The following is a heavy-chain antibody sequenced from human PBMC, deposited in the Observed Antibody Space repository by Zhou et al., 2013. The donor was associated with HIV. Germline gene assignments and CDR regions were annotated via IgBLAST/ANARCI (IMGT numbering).Heavy chain of an antibody. J-gene: IGHJ4*02. CDR2: ITPLVSTA. Sequence: QVQLVQSGAEVKKPGSAVKVSCKASGGTFSNFPISWVRQAPGQGLEWMGRITPLVSTANYAQNFQARLTITADKSTRTAYMELTSLTYEDTAVYYCASPGSVTTVAYFDLLGPGNPGHRLL. CDR1: GGTFSNFP. V-gene: IGHV1-69*04. CDR3: ASPGSVTTVAYFDL. D-gene: IGHD4-17*01.